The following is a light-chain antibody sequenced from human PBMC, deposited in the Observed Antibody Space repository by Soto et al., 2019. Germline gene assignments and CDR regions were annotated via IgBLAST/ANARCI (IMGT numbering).Light chain of an antibody. CDR1: SSNIGSNT. CDR2: IND. J-gene: IGLJ3*02. Sequence: QSVLTPPPSASGTPGQRVTISCSGSSSNIGSNTVNWYQQLPGTAPKLLIFINDQRPSGVPDRFSGSKSGTSASLAISGLHSEDEADYYCAAWDDSLSTWVFGGGTKLTVL. V-gene: IGLV1-44*01. CDR3: AAWDDSLSTWV.